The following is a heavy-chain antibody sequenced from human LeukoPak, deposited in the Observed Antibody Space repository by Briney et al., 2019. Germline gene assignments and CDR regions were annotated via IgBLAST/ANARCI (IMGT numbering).Heavy chain of an antibody. Sequence: PGGSLRLSCAASGFTVSSNYMSWVRQAPGKGLEWVSVIDSCGSTYYADSVKGRFTISRDNSKNTLYLQINSLRAEDTAVYYCARVRNGGYCSSTSYEFDYWGQGTLVTVSS. CDR2: IDSCGST. J-gene: IGHJ4*02. CDR3: ARVRNGGYCSSTSYEFDY. D-gene: IGHD2-2*01. V-gene: IGHV3-66*03. CDR1: GFTVSSNY.